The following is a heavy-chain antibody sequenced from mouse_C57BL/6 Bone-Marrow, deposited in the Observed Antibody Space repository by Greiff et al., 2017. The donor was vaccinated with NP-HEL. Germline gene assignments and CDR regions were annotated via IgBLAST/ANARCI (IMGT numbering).Heavy chain of an antibody. V-gene: IGHV1-18*01. CDR2: INPNNGGT. CDR3: ARVDDYESWFAY. J-gene: IGHJ3*01. CDR1: GYTFTDYN. D-gene: IGHD2-4*01. Sequence: EVQLQQSGPELVKPGASVKISCKASGYTFTDYNMDWVKQSHGKSLEWIGDINPNNGGTIYNQKFKGKATLTVDKSSSAAYMELRSLTSEDTAVYYCARVDDYESWFAYWGQGTLVTVSA.